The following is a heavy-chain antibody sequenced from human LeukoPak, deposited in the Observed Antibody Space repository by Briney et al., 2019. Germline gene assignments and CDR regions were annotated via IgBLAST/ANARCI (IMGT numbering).Heavy chain of an antibody. CDR3: AREDTSDIVVVPAAMGDYYYYYCMDV. Sequence: SETLSLTCTVSGGSISSYYWSWIRQPAGKGLEWIGRIYTSGSTNYNPSLKSRVTMSVDTSKNQFSLKLSSVTAADTAVYYCAREDTSDIVVVPAAMGDYYYYYCMDVWGKGTTVTVSS. J-gene: IGHJ6*03. D-gene: IGHD2-2*01. CDR1: GGSISSYY. V-gene: IGHV4-4*07. CDR2: IYTSGST.